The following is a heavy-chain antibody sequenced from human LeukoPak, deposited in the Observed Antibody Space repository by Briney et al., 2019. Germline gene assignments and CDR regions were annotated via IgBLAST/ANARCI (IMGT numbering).Heavy chain of an antibody. V-gene: IGHV3-23*01. D-gene: IGHD3-22*01. Sequence: PGGSLRLSCAASGFTFNIYAVSWVRQAPGKGREWVSSITSSGAGTFYADSVKDRFTISRDNSKNTLYLQMSRLRAEDTAVYYCAKDRPNYHESNGHYYRPNGDYWGQGTLVTVSS. CDR1: GFTFNIYA. CDR2: ITSSGAGT. CDR3: AKDRPNYHESNGHYYRPNGDY. J-gene: IGHJ4*02.